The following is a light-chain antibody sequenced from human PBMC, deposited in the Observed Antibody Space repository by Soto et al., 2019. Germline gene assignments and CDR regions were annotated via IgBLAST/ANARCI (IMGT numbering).Light chain of an antibody. CDR2: DVS. J-gene: IGLJ1*01. V-gene: IGLV2-14*01. CDR1: RSEVGGYNF. Sequence: QSALTQPASVSGSPGQSITISCTGTRSEVGGYNFVSWYQQHPGKAPKLMIYDVSNRPSGVSNRFSGSKSGNTASLTISGLQAEDEADYYCSSYRSSSTGVFGTGTKLTVL. CDR3: SSYRSSSTGV.